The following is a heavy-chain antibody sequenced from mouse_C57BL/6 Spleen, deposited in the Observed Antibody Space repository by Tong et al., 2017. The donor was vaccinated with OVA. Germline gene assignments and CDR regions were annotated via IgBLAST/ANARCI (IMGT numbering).Heavy chain of an antibody. CDR3: ARYWDGFAY. J-gene: IGHJ3*01. CDR2: INPNNGGT. CDR1: GYTFTDYY. Sequence: EVQLQESGPELVKPGASVKISCKASGYTFTDYYMNWVKQSHGKSLEWIGDINPNNGGTIYNQKFKGKATLTVDKSSSTAYMELRSLTSEDTAVYYCARYWDGFAYWGQGTLVTVSA. V-gene: IGHV1-26*01. D-gene: IGHD4-1*01.